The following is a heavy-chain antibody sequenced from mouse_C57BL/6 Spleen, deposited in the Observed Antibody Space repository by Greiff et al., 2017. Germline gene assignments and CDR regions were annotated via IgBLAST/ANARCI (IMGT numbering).Heavy chain of an antibody. CDR1: GYTFTDYY. J-gene: IGHJ3*01. CDR2: INPNNGGT. CDR3: ARSQVYDKAFAY. D-gene: IGHD2-12*01. V-gene: IGHV1-26*01. Sequence: EVQLQQSGPELVKPGASVKISCKASGYTFTDYYMNWVKQSHGKSLEWIGDINPNNGGTSYNQKFKGKATLTVDKSSSTAYMELRSLTSEDSAVYYCARSQVYDKAFAYWAQGTLVTVSA.